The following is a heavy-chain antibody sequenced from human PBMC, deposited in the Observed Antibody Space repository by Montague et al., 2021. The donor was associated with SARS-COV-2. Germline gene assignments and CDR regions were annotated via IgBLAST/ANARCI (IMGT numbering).Heavy chain of an antibody. CDR3: ARMIVQGAGVGV. CDR1: GGSISSYY. D-gene: IGHD3-22*01. Sequence: SETLSLTCTVSGGSISSYYWNWIRQPPGKGLEWIGYIYYTGSTNYNPSLNSRVSISVDTSNNQFSLKLSSVTAADTAVYYCARMIVQGAGVGVWGQGTTVTVSS. CDR2: IYYTGST. V-gene: IGHV4-59*12. J-gene: IGHJ6*02.